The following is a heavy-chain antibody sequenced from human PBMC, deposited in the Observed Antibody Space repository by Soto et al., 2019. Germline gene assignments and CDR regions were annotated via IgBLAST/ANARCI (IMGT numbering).Heavy chain of an antibody. J-gene: IGHJ5*02. CDR3: ARDFFDSSDYTTNWFDP. CDR2: IYHTGNA. CDR1: GDSXXSHY. Sequence: LSLTCTVSGDSXXSHYWAWIRQPPGEGLEWIGSIYHTGNAYYNPSLKSRVTISVDTSKNQFSLKLTSVTAADAALYYCARDFFDSSDYTTNWFDPWGQGTLVTVSS. D-gene: IGHD3-22*01. V-gene: IGHV4-39*01.